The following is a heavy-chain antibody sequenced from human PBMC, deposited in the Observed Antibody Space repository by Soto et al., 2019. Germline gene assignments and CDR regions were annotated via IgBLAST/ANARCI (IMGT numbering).Heavy chain of an antibody. CDR3: ARRDDQDAFDI. J-gene: IGHJ3*02. CDR1: GYSFTSYW. CDR2: IDPSDSYT. Sequence: GEYLKISCKGSGYSFTSYWISWVRQMPGQGLEWMGRIDPSDSYTNYSPSFQGHVTISADKSISTAYLQWSSLKASDTAMYYCARRDDQDAFDIWGQGTMVTVSS. D-gene: IGHD1-1*01. V-gene: IGHV5-10-1*01.